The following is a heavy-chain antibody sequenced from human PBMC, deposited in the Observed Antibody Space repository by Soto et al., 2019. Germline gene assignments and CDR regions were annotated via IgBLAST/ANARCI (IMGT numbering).Heavy chain of an antibody. D-gene: IGHD2-15*01. CDR3: ARTDCSGGSCYSRHGMDV. Sequence: WGSLRLSCAASGFTFSNYAMHWVRQAPGKGLEWVAVISYDGSNKYYADSVKGRFTISRDNSKNTLYLQMNSLRAEDTAMCYCARTDCSGGSCYSRHGMDVWGQGTTVTVSS. CDR1: GFTFSNYA. V-gene: IGHV3-30-3*01. CDR2: ISYDGSNK. J-gene: IGHJ6*02.